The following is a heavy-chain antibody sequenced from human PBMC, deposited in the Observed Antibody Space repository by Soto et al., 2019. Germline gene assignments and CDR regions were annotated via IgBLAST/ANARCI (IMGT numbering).Heavy chain of an antibody. D-gene: IGHD2-8*01. CDR2: IIPIFGTA. J-gene: IGHJ6*02. CDR1: GGTFSSYA. CDR3: AAPSRLMVYASEMGQYGMDV. Sequence: ASVKVSCKASGGTFSSYAISWVRQAPGQGLEWMGGIIPIFGTANYAQKFQGRVTITADESTSTAYMELSSLRSEDTAVYYCAAPSRLMVYASEMGQYGMDVWGQGTTVTVSS. V-gene: IGHV1-69*13.